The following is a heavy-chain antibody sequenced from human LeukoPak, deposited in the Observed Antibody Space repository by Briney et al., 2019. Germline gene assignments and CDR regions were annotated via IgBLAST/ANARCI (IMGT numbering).Heavy chain of an antibody. CDR1: GYTFTGYY. CDR2: INPNSGGT. Sequence: ASVKVSCKASGYTFTGYYMRWVRQAPGQGLEWMGWINPNSGGTNYAQKFQGRVTMTRDTSISTAYMELSRLRSDDTAVYYCARDPCGGDCYADAFDIWGQGTMVTVSS. J-gene: IGHJ3*02. V-gene: IGHV1-2*02. CDR3: ARDPCGGDCYADAFDI. D-gene: IGHD2-21*01.